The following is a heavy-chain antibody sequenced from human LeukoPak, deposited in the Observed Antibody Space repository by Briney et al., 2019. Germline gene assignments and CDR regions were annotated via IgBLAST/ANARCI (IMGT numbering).Heavy chain of an antibody. D-gene: IGHD3-9*01. Sequence: GGSLRLSCVASGFTFSRFAMHWVRQAPGKGPEWVSLISSDATNKYYADSVKGRFTISRDNSRNTLYLQMNSLRAEDTAVYYCAKLGQIRHFDFVNWFDSWGQGTLVLVSS. CDR3: AKLGQIRHFDFVNWFDS. CDR2: ISSDATNK. J-gene: IGHJ5*01. CDR1: GFTFSRFA. V-gene: IGHV3-30*18.